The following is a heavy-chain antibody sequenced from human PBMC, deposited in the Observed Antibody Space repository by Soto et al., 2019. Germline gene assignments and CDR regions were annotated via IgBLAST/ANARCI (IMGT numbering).Heavy chain of an antibody. CDR2: IIPLFGTT. D-gene: IGHD2-15*01. J-gene: IGHJ3*01. Sequence: ASVKVSCKASGGTFSNYAFSWVRQAPGQGLEWMGAIIPLFGTTRYAQKFQGRFTITADDSTSTAYMDLSGVRSEDTAMYYCASGDGVVVRPKKDGFDFWGQGTMVTVSS. V-gene: IGHV1-69*13. CDR1: GGTFSNYA. CDR3: ASGDGVVVRPKKDGFDF.